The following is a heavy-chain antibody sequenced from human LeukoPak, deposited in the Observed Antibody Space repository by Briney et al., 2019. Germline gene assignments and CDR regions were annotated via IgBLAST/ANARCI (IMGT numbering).Heavy chain of an antibody. V-gene: IGHV3-23*01. D-gene: IGHD5-12*01. CDR1: GFTFSSYA. CDR2: ISGSGGST. J-gene: IGHJ4*02. CDR3: AKGNSGYNSGYYYHFFDY. Sequence: PGGSLRRSCAASGFTFSSYAMSWVRQAPGKGLEWVSAISGSGGSTYYADSVKGRFTISRDNSKNTLYLQMNSLRAEDTAVYYCAKGNSGYNSGYYYHFFDYWGQGTLVTVSS.